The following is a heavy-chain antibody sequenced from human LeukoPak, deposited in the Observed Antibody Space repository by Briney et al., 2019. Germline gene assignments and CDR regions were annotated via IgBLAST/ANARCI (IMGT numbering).Heavy chain of an antibody. Sequence: GGSLRLSCAASGFTFSSYAMSWVRQAPGKGLEWVSAISGSGGSTYYADSVKGRFTTSRDNSKNTLYLQMNSLRAEDTAVYYCAKEPMSSSAWYADYWGQGTLVTVSS. CDR2: ISGSGGST. J-gene: IGHJ4*02. CDR1: GFTFSSYA. V-gene: IGHV3-23*01. D-gene: IGHD6-19*01. CDR3: AKEPMSSSAWYADY.